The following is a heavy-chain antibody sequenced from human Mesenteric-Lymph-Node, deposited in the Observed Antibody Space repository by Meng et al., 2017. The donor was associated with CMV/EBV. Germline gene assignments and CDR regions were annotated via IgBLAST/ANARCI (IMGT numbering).Heavy chain of an antibody. Sequence: GESLKISCEVSGFTFSNLAMTWVRQAPGKGLEWVSVIYRGESSTFYADSVKGRFMISRDNSKNTLYLQMNSLRAEDTAMYYCARTLMMFSIRGTYPNYFDSWGQGALVTVSS. D-gene: IGHD2-8*01. CDR3: ARTLMMFSIRGTYPNYFDS. V-gene: IGHV3-23*03. J-gene: IGHJ4*02. CDR1: GFTFSNLA. CDR2: IYRGESST.